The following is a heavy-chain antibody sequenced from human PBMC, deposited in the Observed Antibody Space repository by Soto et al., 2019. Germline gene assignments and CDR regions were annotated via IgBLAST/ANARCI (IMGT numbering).Heavy chain of an antibody. Sequence: GGSMRLSCAGSGFTLSTYGMTWVRQAPGKGLEWVSAITGTGGYTHYVDSVKGRFTSSRDNSKNMLYLQMNSVRVEDSAVDYCARTRGYCYGLDVWGQGTTVTVSS. CDR2: ITGTGGYT. V-gene: IGHV3-23*01. CDR3: ARTRGYCYGLDV. J-gene: IGHJ6*02. D-gene: IGHD1-7*01. CDR1: GFTLSTYG.